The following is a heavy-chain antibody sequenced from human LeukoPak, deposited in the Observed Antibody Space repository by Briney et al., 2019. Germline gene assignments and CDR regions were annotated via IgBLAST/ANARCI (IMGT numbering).Heavy chain of an antibody. V-gene: IGHV3-21*01. CDR2: ISSSSSYI. CDR1: GFTFSSYS. CDR3: ARVGAVADSFDY. D-gene: IGHD6-19*01. J-gene: IGHJ4*02. Sequence: GRSLRLSCAASGFTFSSYSMNWVRQAPGKGLEWVSSISSSSSYIYYADSVKGRFTISRDNAKNSLYLQMNSLRAEDTAVYYCARVGAVADSFDYWGQGTLVTVSS.